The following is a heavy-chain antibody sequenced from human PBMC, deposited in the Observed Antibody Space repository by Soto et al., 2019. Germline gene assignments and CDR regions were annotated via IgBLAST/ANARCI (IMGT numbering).Heavy chain of an antibody. J-gene: IGHJ4*02. V-gene: IGHV4-30-4*01. CDR3: ASSHGLERKFDY. CDR1: GGSISSGDYY. Sequence: PSETLSLTCTVSGGSISSGDYYWSWIRQPPGKGLEWIGYIYYSGSTYYNPSLKSRVTISVDTSKNQFSLKLSSVTAADTAVYYCASSHGLERKFDYWGQGTLVTVSS. CDR2: IYYSGST. D-gene: IGHD5-12*01.